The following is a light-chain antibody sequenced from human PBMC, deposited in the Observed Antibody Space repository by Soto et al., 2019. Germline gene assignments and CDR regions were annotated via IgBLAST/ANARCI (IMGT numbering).Light chain of an antibody. J-gene: IGLJ2*01. CDR1: SSDVGGYSY. V-gene: IGLV2-8*01. CDR2: EVS. CDR3: SSYARNRDVL. Sequence: QSALTQPPSASGSPGQSVAISCTGTSSDVGGYSYVSWYQKHPGKAPKLMIYEVSKRPSGVPDRFSGSKSGNTASLTVSGLQAEDEADYYCSSYARNRDVLFGGGTKVTVL.